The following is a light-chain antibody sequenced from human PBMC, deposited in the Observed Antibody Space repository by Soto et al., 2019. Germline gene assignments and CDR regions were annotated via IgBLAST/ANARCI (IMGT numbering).Light chain of an antibody. V-gene: IGLV1-44*01. CDR3: AAWDDSLNGGV. CDR1: SSNIGSNT. Sequence: QSVLTQLPSASGTPGQRVTISCSGGSSNIGSNTVNWYQQLPGTAPKLLIYSNNQRPSGVPDRFSGSKSGTSASLAISGLQSEDEADYYCAAWDDSLNGGVFGGGTKVTVL. J-gene: IGLJ3*02. CDR2: SNN.